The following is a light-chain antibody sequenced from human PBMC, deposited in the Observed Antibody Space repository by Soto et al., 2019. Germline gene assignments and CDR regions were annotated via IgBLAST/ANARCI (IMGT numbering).Light chain of an antibody. CDR2: SAS. J-gene: IGKJ4*01. CDR1: QSISTY. Sequence: DIQMTQSPSSLSASVGDRVTITCRTSQSISTYLSWFQQKPGEAPRLLMYSASSLPSGVPSRFIGSGSGTDFTLTISSLQPEDFATYYRQQNYSPPLSFGGGTKVEV. V-gene: IGKV1-39*01. CDR3: QQNYSPPLS.